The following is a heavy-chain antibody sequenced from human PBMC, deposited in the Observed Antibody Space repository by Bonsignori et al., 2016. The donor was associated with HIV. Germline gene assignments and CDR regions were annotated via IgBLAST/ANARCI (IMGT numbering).Heavy chain of an antibody. D-gene: IGHD6-19*01. CDR2: LYAGGAS. CDR3: ARSSSGWHADS. J-gene: IGHJ4*02. CDR1: GDSFNSPSSY. Sequence: SETLSLTCTVSGDSFNSPSSYWTWIRQPAGRGLEWIGLLYAGGASAYNPSLRSRVTISKDTSKNLLSLTLSSVTAADTAVYYCARSSSGWHADSWGRGTLVTVSS. V-gene: IGHV4-61*02.